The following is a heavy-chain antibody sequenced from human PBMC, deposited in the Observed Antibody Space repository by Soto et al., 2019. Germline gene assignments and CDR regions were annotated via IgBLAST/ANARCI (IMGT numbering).Heavy chain of an antibody. V-gene: IGHV3-9*01. CDR2: ITWNSRVL. D-gene: IGHD3-3*01. J-gene: IGHJ4*02. CDR3: AKGRYDFWSPYYFDS. CDR1: GLNCDDFA. Sequence: EVQLVESGGRWVQPGRSLRLSCVGPGLNCDDFAMHGVRQAPGKGLEWVSGITWNSRVLAYADSVKGRFTISRDNARNSLYLQMDSLRDDDTVLYYCAKGRYDFWSPYYFDSWGQGTLVTVSS.